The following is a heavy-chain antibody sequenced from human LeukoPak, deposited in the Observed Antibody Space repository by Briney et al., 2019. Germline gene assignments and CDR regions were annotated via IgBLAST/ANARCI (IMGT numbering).Heavy chain of an antibody. CDR2: INHSGST. V-gene: IGHV4-34*01. D-gene: IGHD6-19*01. Sequence: PGGSLRLSCAASGFTFSSYAMSWIRQPPGKGLEWIGEINHSGSTSYNPPLKTRVTISVDTSKNQFSLKLSSVTAADTAVYYCSSSGWYRGYWGQGTLVTVSS. CDR3: SSSGWYRGY. CDR1: GFTFSSYA. J-gene: IGHJ4*02.